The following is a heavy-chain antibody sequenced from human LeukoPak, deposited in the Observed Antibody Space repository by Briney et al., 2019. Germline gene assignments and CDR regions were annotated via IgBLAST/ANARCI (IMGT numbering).Heavy chain of an antibody. CDR1: GGSISSSNC. V-gene: IGHV4-4*02. CDR2: IYHSGST. CDR3: ARDALGIAAAGTFDY. J-gene: IGHJ4*02. D-gene: IGHD6-13*01. Sequence: SGTLSLTCAVSGGSISSSNCWSWVRQPPGKGLEWIGEIYHSGSTNYNPSLKSRVTISVDKSKNQFSLKLSSVTAADTAVYYCARDALGIAAAGTFDYWGQGTLVNVSS.